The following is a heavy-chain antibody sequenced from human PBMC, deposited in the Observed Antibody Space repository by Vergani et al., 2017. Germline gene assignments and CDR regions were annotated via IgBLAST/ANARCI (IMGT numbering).Heavy chain of an antibody. CDR1: GFTFSSYG. Sequence: QVQLVESGGGVVQPGRSLRLSCAASGFTFSSYGMHWVRQAPGKGLEWVAVIWYDGGNKYYADSVKGRFTISRDNSKNTLYLQMNSLRAEDTAVYYCAKDRKVVTPTLVDYWGQGTLVTVSS. J-gene: IGHJ4*02. CDR3: AKDRKVVTPTLVDY. V-gene: IGHV3-33*06. D-gene: IGHD4-23*01. CDR2: IWYDGGNK.